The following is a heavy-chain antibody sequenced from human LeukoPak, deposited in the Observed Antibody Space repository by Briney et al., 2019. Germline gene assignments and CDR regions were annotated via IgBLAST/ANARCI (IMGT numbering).Heavy chain of an antibody. CDR3: AKDESSSWYLSVAGYFDD. CDR1: GYTFIHFY. CDR2: INPSGGST. Sequence: ASVKVSCKASGYTFIHFYLHWVRQAPGQGLEWMGIINPSGGSTNYAQKFQGRVTMIRDTSTSTVYMELSSLKSEDTAVYYCAKDESSSWYLSVAGYFDDWGQGTLVTVSS. J-gene: IGHJ4*02. D-gene: IGHD6-13*01. V-gene: IGHV1-46*01.